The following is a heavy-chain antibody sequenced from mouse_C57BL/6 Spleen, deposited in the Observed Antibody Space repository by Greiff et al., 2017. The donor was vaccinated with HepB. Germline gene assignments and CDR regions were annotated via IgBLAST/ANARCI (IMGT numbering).Heavy chain of an antibody. CDR3: ARNYVPLAMDY. CDR2: IYPGDGDT. J-gene: IGHJ4*01. CDR1: GYAFSSSW. D-gene: IGHD1-1*01. Sequence: VQLQQSGPELVKPGASVKISCKASGYAFSSSWMNWVKQRPGKGLEWIGRIYPGDGDTNYNGKFKGKATLTADKSSSTAYMQLSSLTSEDSAVYFCARNYVPLAMDYWGQGTSVTVSS. V-gene: IGHV1-82*01.